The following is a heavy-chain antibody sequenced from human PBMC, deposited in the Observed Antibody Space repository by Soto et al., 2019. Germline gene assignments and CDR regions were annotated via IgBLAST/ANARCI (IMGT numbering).Heavy chain of an antibody. CDR2: ISAYNGNT. D-gene: IGHD3-3*01. CDR3: ARAIESGYYDFWSGYYSTWFDP. V-gene: IGHV1-18*01. Sequence: ASVKVSCKASGYTFTSYGISWVRQAPGQGLEWMGWISAYNGNTNYAQKLQGRVTMTTDTSTSTAYMELRSLRSDDTAVYYCARAIESGYYDFWSGYYSTWFDPWGQGTLVTVSS. CDR1: GYTFTSYG. J-gene: IGHJ5*02.